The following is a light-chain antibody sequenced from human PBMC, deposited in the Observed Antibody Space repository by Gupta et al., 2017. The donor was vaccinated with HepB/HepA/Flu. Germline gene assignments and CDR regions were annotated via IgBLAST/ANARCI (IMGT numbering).Light chain of an antibody. V-gene: IGKV2-24*01. CDR3: SQGLPFPYT. CDR1: QSLVYSDGNTY. CDR2: KIS. J-gene: IGKJ2*01. Sequence: DIVMTQTPLSSPVTLGQPASISCRSSQSLVYSDGNTYLSWPQQRPGQPPRLLIYKISNRCSGVPDRFSGCGAGTDFTLKISSVEAEDVGVYYCSQGLPFPYTFGQGTKLEIK.